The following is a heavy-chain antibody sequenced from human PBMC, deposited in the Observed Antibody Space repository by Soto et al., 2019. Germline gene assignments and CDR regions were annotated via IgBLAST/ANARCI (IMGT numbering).Heavy chain of an antibody. J-gene: IGHJ4*02. V-gene: IGHV3-33*01. CDR2: IWYDGSNK. CDR1: GFTFSSYR. D-gene: IGHD3-10*01. CDR3: ARDLRRGVPHGFDY. Sequence: QVQLVESGGGVVQPGRSLRLSCAASGFTFSSYRMHWVRQAPGKGLEWVAVIWYDGSNKYYADSVKGRFTISRDNSKNTLYLQMNSLRAEDTAVYYCARDLRRGVPHGFDYWGQGTLVTVSS.